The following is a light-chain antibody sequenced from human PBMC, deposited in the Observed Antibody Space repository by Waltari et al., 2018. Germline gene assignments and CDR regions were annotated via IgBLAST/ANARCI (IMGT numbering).Light chain of an antibody. CDR3: SSYTSSSRV. V-gene: IGLV2-14*01. CDR1: STDVGGYNF. J-gene: IGLJ3*02. CDR2: EVS. Sequence: HSALTPPASVSRSPGQSNSISCPGNSTDVGGYNFVSWYQQHPGKAPKLMIYEVSNRPSGVSNRFSGSKSGNTASLTISGLQAEDEADYYCSSYTSSSRVFGGGTKLTVL.